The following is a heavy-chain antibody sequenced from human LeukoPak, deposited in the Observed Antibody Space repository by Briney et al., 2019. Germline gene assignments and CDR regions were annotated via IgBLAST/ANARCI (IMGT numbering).Heavy chain of an antibody. CDR3: ARLYGIQLGGRTGWFDP. Sequence: GGSLRLSCAASGFTFSSYSMNWVRQAPGKGLEWLSTIGTRGSRIDIADSMKGRLTISRDNAKRSLYLQVNGLTAEDTAVYYCARLYGIQLGGRTGWFDPWGRGTLVIVSS. J-gene: IGHJ5*02. CDR1: GFTFSSYS. CDR2: IGTRGSRI. D-gene: IGHD5-24*01. V-gene: IGHV3-21*04.